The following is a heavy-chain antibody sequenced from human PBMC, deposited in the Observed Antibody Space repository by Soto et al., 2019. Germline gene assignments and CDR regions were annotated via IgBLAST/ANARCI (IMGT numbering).Heavy chain of an antibody. CDR2: IIPIFGTA. J-gene: IGHJ4*02. Sequence: SVKVSCKASGGTFSSYAISWVRQAPGQGLEWMGGIIPIFGTANYAQEFQGRVTITADESTSTAYMELSSLRSEDTAVYYCARTVVRGVIDPEYFDYWGQGTLVTVSS. CDR3: ARTVVRGVIDPEYFDY. CDR1: GGTFSSYA. D-gene: IGHD3-10*01. V-gene: IGHV1-69*13.